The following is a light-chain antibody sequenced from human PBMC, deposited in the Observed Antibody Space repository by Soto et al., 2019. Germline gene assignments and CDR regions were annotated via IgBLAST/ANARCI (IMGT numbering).Light chain of an antibody. CDR3: QQYNSYSRT. CDR2: KAS. Sequence: DILMTQSPSTLSASVGDTVAITCRASQTISSWVAWYQQKPGRAPKLLIYKASTLKSGVPSRFSGSGSGTEFTLTISSLQPDDFATYYCQQYNSYSRTFGQGTKVDIK. CDR1: QTISSW. V-gene: IGKV1-5*03. J-gene: IGKJ1*01.